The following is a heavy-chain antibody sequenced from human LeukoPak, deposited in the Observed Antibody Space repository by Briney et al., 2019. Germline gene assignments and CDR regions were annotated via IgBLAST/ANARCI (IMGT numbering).Heavy chain of an antibody. Sequence: PGGSLRLSCAASGFTFSDYAMNWVRQAPGKGLEWVSYIGVGSSTKYYGDSVKGRFTISRDDAKNSVYLQMNSLKTEDTAVYYCTRHKPNNGYGNFDYWGQGTLVTVSS. CDR3: TRHKPNNGYGNFDY. CDR2: IGVGSSTK. D-gene: IGHD5-12*01. J-gene: IGHJ4*02. CDR1: GFTFSDYA. V-gene: IGHV3-48*01.